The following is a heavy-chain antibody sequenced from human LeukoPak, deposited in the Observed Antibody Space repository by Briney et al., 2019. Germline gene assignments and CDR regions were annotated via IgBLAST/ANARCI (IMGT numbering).Heavy chain of an antibody. CDR1: GGSIRSYY. CDR3: ARGSQSLGYCSGGSCRAKIFDY. CDR2: IYYSRST. Sequence: SETLSLTCTVSGGSIRSYYWSWIRQPPEKGLEWLGYIYYSRSTNYNPSLKSRVTMSVDTSQNQFSLKLSSVTAADTAVYYCARGSQSLGYCSGGSCRAKIFDYWGQGTLVTVSS. D-gene: IGHD2-15*01. J-gene: IGHJ4*02. V-gene: IGHV4-59*12.